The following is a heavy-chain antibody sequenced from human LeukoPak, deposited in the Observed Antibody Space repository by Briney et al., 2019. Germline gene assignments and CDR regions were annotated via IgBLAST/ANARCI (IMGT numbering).Heavy chain of an antibody. J-gene: IGHJ6*02. CDR3: ARTGSGIYAINSYYGMDV. CDR1: GLTVSSNY. V-gene: IGHV3-53*01. D-gene: IGHD3-10*01. CDR2: IYSGGST. Sequence: GGSLRLSCAASGLTVSSNYMSWVRQAPGKGLEWVSVIYSGGSTYYADSVKGRFTISRDNSKNTLYLQMNSLRAEDTAVYYCARTGSGIYAINSYYGMDVWGQGTTVTVSS.